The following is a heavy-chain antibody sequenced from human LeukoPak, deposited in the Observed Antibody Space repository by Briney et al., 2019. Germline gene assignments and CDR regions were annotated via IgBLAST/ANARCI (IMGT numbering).Heavy chain of an antibody. CDR1: GFTFSSYA. CDR2: ISGSGGST. CDR3: AKENGYYYGSGRPDY. D-gene: IGHD3-10*01. J-gene: IGHJ4*02. Sequence: PGGSLKPSCEAFGFTFSSYALSWSRQAPGKGLKWFSPISGSGGSTYYADSVKGRFTISRDNSKNTLYLQMNSLRAEDTAVYYCAKENGYYYGSGRPDYWGQGTLVTVSS. V-gene: IGHV3-23*01.